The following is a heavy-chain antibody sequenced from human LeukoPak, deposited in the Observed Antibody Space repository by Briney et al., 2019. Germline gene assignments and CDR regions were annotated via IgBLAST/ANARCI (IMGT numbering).Heavy chain of an antibody. CDR2: IYYSGSP. J-gene: IGHJ5*02. CDR1: GGSISSYY. Sequence: PSETLSLTCTVSGGSISSYYWSWIRQPPGRGLEWIGYIYYSGSPNYNPSLKSRVTISVDTSKNQFSLKLSSVTAADTAVYYCAKGYSNYWPYNWFDPWGQGTLVTVSS. D-gene: IGHD1-7*01. V-gene: IGHV4-59*01. CDR3: AKGYSNYWPYNWFDP.